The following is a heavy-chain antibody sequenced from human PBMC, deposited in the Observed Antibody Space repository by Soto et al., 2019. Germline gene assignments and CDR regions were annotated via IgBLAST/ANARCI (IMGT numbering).Heavy chain of an antibody. D-gene: IGHD2-2*01. CDR3: TLLAGVIVVVPAARDIDY. CDR1: GFTFSNAW. Sequence: EVQLVESGGGLVKPGGSLRLSCAASGFTFSNAWMNWVRQAPGKGLEWVGRIKSKTDGGTTDYAAPVKGRFTISRDDSKNTLYLQMNSLKTEDTAVYYCTLLAGVIVVVPAARDIDYWGQGTLVTVSS. J-gene: IGHJ4*02. CDR2: IKSKTDGGTT. V-gene: IGHV3-15*07.